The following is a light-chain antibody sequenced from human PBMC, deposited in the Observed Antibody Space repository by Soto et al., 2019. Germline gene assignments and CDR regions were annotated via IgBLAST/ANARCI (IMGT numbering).Light chain of an antibody. V-gene: IGKV3-20*01. Sequence: EIVLAQSPGTLYLSPGERATLSCRASQSVTSNYFAWYQQKPGQAPSLLIYSVSSKATGIPVRFSGSGSGTYFTLTINRLEPEDFAVYYCQQYGTSPFTFCPGTNVHTK. CDR1: QSVTSNY. J-gene: IGKJ3*01. CDR2: SVS. CDR3: QQYGTSPFT.